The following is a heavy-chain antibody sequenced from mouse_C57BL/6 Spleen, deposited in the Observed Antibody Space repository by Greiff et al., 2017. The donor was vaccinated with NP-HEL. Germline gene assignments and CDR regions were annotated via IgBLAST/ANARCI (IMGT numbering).Heavy chain of an antibody. J-gene: IGHJ2*01. D-gene: IGHD1-1*01. Sequence: QVTLKVSGPGILQPSQTLSLTCSFSGFSLSTFGMGVGWIRQPSGKGLEWLAHIWWDDDKYYNPALKSRLTISKDTSKNQVFLKIANVDTADTATYYCARMSSTVVGPLYYFDYWGQGTTLTVSS. CDR1: GFSLSTFGMG. V-gene: IGHV8-8*01. CDR3: ARMSSTVVGPLYYFDY. CDR2: IWWDDDK.